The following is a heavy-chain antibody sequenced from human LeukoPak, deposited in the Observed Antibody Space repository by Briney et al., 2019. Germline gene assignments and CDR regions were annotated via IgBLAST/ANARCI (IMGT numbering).Heavy chain of an antibody. D-gene: IGHD3-3*01. CDR1: GFTFSSYS. Sequence: GGSLRLSCAASGFTFSSYSMNWVRQAPGKGLEWVSSISSSSSYIYYADSVKGRFTISRDNAKNSLCLQMNSLRAEDTAVYYCASGLGEHYDFWSGYYTGGGYYFDYWGQGTLVTVSS. CDR3: ASGLGEHYDFWSGYYTGGGYYFDY. J-gene: IGHJ4*02. V-gene: IGHV3-21*01. CDR2: ISSSSSYI.